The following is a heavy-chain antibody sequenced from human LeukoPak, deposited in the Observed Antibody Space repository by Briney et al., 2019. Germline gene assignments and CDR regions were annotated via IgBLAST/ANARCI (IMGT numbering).Heavy chain of an antibody. J-gene: IGHJ3*01. D-gene: IGHD2-21*02. CDR2: ISYDGRDK. V-gene: IGHV3-30*18. CDR3: AKPRGGDSWAFDV. Sequence: PGGSLRLSCAASGFTFRSYGMHWVRQAPGKGLEWVAGISYDGRDKYYADSVKGRFAISRDNSKNTLNLQMSSLSAEDTAVYYCAKPRGGDSWAFDVWGQGTMVTVSS. CDR1: GFTFRSYG.